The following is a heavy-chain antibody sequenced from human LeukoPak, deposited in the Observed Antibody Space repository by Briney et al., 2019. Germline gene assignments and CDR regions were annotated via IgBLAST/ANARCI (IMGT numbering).Heavy chain of an antibody. V-gene: IGHV4-39*01. D-gene: IGHD3-16*01. CDR1: GGSISSSSYY. J-gene: IGHJ4*02. CDR2: IYYSGST. CDR3: AVITGSAY. Sequence: PSETLSLTCTVSGGSISSSSYYWGWIRQPPGKGLEWIGSIYYSGSTYYNPSLKSRVTISVDTSKNQFSLKLSSVTAADTAVYYCAVITGSAYWGQGTLVTVSS.